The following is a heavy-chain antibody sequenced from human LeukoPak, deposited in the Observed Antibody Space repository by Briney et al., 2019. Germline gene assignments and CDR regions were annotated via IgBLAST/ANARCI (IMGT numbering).Heavy chain of an antibody. CDR3: ARVVVGATRAFDI. D-gene: IGHD1-26*01. CDR1: GGSISSGGYS. J-gene: IGHJ3*02. V-gene: IGHV4-30-2*01. Sequence: SQTLSLTCAVSGGSISSGGYSWSWIRQPPGKGLEWIGCIYHSGSTYYNPSLKSRVTISVDRSKNQFSLKLSSVTAADTAVYYCARVVVGATRAFDIWGQGTMVTVSS. CDR2: IYHSGST.